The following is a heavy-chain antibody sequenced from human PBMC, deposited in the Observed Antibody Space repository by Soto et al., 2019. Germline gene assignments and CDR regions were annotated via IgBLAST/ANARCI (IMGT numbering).Heavy chain of an antibody. D-gene: IGHD6-19*01. CDR1: GYTFTSHD. CDR3: ARIAVAGSWFDP. CDR2: MNPNSGNT. V-gene: IGHV1-8*01. Sequence: ASVKVSCKASGYTFTSHDINWVRQATGQGLEWMGWMNPNSGNTGYTQKFQGRVTMTRSTSISTAYMELSSLRSDDTAVYYCARIAVAGSWFDPWGQGTLVTVSS. J-gene: IGHJ5*02.